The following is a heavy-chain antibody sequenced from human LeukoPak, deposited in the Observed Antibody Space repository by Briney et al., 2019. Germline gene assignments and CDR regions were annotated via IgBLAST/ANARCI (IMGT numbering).Heavy chain of an antibody. CDR2: ISYDGSNK. Sequence: PGRSLRLSCAASGFTFSSYGMHWVRQARGKGLEWVAVISYDGSNKYYADSVKGRFTISRDNSKNTLYLQMNSLRAEDTAVYYCAKDHRLFGSGWFELGGYWGQGTLVTVSS. V-gene: IGHV3-30*18. J-gene: IGHJ4*02. D-gene: IGHD6-19*01. CDR3: AKDHRLFGSGWFELGGY. CDR1: GFTFSSYG.